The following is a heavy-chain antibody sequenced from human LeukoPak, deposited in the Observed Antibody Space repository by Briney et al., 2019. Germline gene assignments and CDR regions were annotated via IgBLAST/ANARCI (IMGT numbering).Heavy chain of an antibody. V-gene: IGHV3-15*01. CDR2: IRRKTDGETT. CDR1: GFTFSNVW. CDR3: ARSIVVSPAAPYIWFDP. J-gene: IGHJ5*02. D-gene: IGHD2-2*01. Sequence: PGESLRLSCAASGFTFSNVWMSWVRQVPGKGLEWVGRIRRKTDGETTDHAAPVKGRFTISRDDSKNTLYLQMNSLKTEDTAVYYCARSIVVSPAAPYIWFDPWGQGTLVTVSS.